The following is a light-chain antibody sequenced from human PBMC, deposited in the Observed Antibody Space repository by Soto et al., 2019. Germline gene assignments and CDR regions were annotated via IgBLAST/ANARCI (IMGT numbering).Light chain of an antibody. CDR2: GNS. CDR3: QSYDSSLSGLL. J-gene: IGLJ2*01. V-gene: IGLV1-40*01. Sequence: QSALTQPHSVSGAPGQRVTISCTGSRSNIGAGYDVHWYQQLPGTAPKLLIYGNSNRPSGVPDRFSGSKSGTSASLAITGLQAEDEADYYCQSYDSSLSGLLFGGGTKVTVL. CDR1: RSNIGAGYD.